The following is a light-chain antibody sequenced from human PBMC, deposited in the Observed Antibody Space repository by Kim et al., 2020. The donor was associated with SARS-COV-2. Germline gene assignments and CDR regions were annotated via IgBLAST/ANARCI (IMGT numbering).Light chain of an antibody. Sequence: ELTQPPSASGTPGQRATISCSGSSSNIGSNYVYWYQQLPGTAPKLLIYRNNQRPSGVPDRFSGSKSGTSASLAISGLRSEDEADYYCATWDDSHVVFG. CDR2: RNN. CDR1: SSNIGSNY. V-gene: IGLV1-47*01. J-gene: IGLJ2*01. CDR3: ATWDDSHVV.